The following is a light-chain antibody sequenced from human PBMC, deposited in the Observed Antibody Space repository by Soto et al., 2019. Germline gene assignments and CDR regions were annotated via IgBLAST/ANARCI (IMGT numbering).Light chain of an antibody. CDR1: SSDVAAYNL. CDR3: SAYTHSNTVI. V-gene: IGLV2-14*03. CDR2: EVI. J-gene: IGLJ2*01. Sequence: QSALTQPASVSGSPGQSITISCTGTSSDVAAYNLFSWYQQHPGEVPKLMIYEVIKRPSGISDRFSGSKSGNTASLTISGLQAEDEADYYCSAYTHSNTVIFGGGTKLTVL.